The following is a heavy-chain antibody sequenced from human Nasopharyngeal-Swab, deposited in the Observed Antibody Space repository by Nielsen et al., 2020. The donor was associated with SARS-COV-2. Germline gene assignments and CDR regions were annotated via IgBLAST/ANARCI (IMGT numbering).Heavy chain of an antibody. CDR2: ISSSGSTI. Sequence: GESLKISCAASGFTFSSYAMHWVRQAPGRGLEWVSYISSSGSTIYYADSVKGRFTISRDNAKNSLYLQMNSLRAEDTAVYYCARAVTMIVVYYYGMDVWGQGTTVTVSS. D-gene: IGHD3-22*01. J-gene: IGHJ6*02. CDR3: ARAVTMIVVYYYGMDV. CDR1: GFTFSSYA. V-gene: IGHV3-48*03.